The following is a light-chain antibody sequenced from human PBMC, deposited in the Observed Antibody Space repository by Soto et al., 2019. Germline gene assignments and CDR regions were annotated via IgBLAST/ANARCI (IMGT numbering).Light chain of an antibody. J-gene: IGLJ1*01. CDR1: SSDVGGYNY. CDR3: SSYTSSSTL. V-gene: IGLV2-14*01. Sequence: QSVLTQPASVSGSPEQSFTISCTGTSSDVGGYNYISWYQQHPGKAPKLMIYTVTDRPSGVSSRFSGSKSGNTASLTISGLQAEDEADYYCSSYTSSSTLFGTGTKLTVL. CDR2: TVT.